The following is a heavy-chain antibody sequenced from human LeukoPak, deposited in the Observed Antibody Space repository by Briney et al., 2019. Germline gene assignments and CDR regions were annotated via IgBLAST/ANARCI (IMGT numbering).Heavy chain of an antibody. Sequence: GESLKISCRVSGYSFTTYWIGWVRQMPGKGLEWMGIIYPGDSDTRYSPSFQGQVNISADKSISTAYLQWSSLKASDTAMYYCARRWELYYFDYWGQGTLVTVSS. CDR2: IYPGDSDT. J-gene: IGHJ4*02. D-gene: IGHD1-26*01. CDR3: ARRWELYYFDY. CDR1: GYSFTTYW. V-gene: IGHV5-51*01.